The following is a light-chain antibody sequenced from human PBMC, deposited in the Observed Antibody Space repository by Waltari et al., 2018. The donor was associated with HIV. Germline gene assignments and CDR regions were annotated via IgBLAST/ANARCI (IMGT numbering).Light chain of an antibody. CDR2: NSN. Sequence: QSVLTQPPSASGTPGQRVTISCSGGSSNIGSNTVSWYQQLPGTAPKLLIFNSNQRPSGVPDRFSGSKSGIAASLAISGLQSEDEADYYCAAWDDSLNGLWVFGAGTKVTVL. CDR1: SSNIGSNT. V-gene: IGLV1-44*01. CDR3: AAWDDSLNGLWV. J-gene: IGLJ3*02.